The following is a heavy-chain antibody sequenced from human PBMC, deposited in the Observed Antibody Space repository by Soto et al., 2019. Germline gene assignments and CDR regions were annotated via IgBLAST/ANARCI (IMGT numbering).Heavy chain of an antibody. CDR1: GGSFSGYY. J-gene: IGHJ3*02. V-gene: IGHV4-34*01. Sequence: SETLSLTCAVYGGSFSGYYWSWVRQPPGKGLEWIGEINHSGSTNYNPSLKSRVTISVDTSKNQFSLKLSSVTAADTAVYYCASEMATSKRKDAFDIWGQGTMVTVSS. CDR3: ASEMATSKRKDAFDI. CDR2: INHSGST. D-gene: IGHD5-12*01.